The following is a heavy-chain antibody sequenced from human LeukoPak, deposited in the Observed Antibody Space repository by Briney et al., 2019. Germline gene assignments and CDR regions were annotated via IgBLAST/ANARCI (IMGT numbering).Heavy chain of an antibody. CDR1: GFTFSSYG. CDR2: ISYDGSNK. J-gene: IGHJ3*02. Sequence: PGGSLRLSCAASGFTFSSYGMHWVRQAPGKGLEWVAVISYDGSNKYYADSVKGRFTISRDNSKNTLYLQMNSLRAEDTAVYYCARVEWLLYILDAFDIWGQGTMVTVSS. CDR3: ARVEWLLYILDAFDI. D-gene: IGHD3-3*01. V-gene: IGHV3-30*03.